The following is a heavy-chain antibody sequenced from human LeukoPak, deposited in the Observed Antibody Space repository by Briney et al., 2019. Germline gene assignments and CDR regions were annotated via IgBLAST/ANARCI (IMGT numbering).Heavy chain of an antibody. J-gene: IGHJ4*02. CDR3: AKGSVWYLI. CDR1: GASASGHF. D-gene: IGHD6-19*01. V-gene: IGHV4-59*02. Sequence: SQTLSPTCTVSGASASGHFWSWIRQPPGKGLEWIGDIYDSGNTNYNPSLKSRVTISVDTSKNQFSLKLSSVTAADTAIYYCAKGSVWYLIWGQGTLVTVSS. CDR2: IYDSGNT.